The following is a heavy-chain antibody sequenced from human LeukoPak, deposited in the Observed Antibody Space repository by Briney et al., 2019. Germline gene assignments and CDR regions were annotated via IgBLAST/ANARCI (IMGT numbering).Heavy chain of an antibody. CDR1: GGSFSGYY. J-gene: IGHJ4*02. V-gene: IGHV4-34*01. CDR3: ARRVSGDIQFDY. Sequence: SETLSLTCAVYGGSFSGYYWSWIRQPPGKGLEWIGEINHSGSTNYNPSLKSRVTISVDTSENQFSLKLSSVTAADTAVYYCARRVSGDIQFDYWGQGTLVTVSS. D-gene: IGHD7-27*01. CDR2: INHSGST.